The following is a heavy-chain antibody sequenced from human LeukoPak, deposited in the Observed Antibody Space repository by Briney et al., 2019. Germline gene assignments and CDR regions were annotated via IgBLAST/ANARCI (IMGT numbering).Heavy chain of an antibody. J-gene: IGHJ4*02. CDR3: AKVTDSSSWYYFEY. CDR1: GLTSSSYG. Sequence: GGSLRLSCAASGLTSSSYGMSWVRQAPGKGLEWVSAISGSGGSAYSADSVKGRFTISRDNSKNTLYLQMNSLRAEDTAVYYCAKVTDSSSWYYFEYWGQGTPVTVSS. CDR2: ISGSGGSA. D-gene: IGHD6-13*01. V-gene: IGHV3-23*01.